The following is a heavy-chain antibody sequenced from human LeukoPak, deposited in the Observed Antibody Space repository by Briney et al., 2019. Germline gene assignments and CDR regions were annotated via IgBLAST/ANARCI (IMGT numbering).Heavy chain of an antibody. J-gene: IGHJ4*02. D-gene: IGHD4-11*01. CDR2: INHSGST. CDR1: GGSFSAYY. Sequence: PSETLSLTCAVYGGSFSAYYWSWIRQPPGKGLEWIGEINHSGSTNYNPSLKSRVTISVDTSKNQFSLKLSSVTAADTAVYYCARLYSSSLGRVFDYWGQGTLVTVSS. CDR3: ARLYSSSLGRVFDY. V-gene: IGHV4-34*01.